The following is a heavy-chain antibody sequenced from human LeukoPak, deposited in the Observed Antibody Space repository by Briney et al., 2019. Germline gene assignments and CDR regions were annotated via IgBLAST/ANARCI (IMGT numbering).Heavy chain of an antibody. D-gene: IGHD3-3*01. J-gene: IGHJ4*02. Sequence: SETLSLTCAVYGGSLSGSYWSWIRQPPGKGLEWIGEINHSGSANYNPSLKSRVTLSIDKSKNQFSLNLNSVTAADTAVYYCARAQRDSGFYKVDYWGQGTLVTVSS. CDR2: INHSGSA. CDR1: GGSLSGSY. CDR3: ARAQRDSGFYKVDY. V-gene: IGHV4-34*01.